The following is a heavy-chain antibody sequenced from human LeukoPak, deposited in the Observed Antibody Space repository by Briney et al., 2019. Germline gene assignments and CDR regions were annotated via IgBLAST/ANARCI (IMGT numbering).Heavy chain of an antibody. CDR1: GFTFSSYD. CDR3: ARDLGQYYDTSDNWFDP. Sequence: GGSLRLSCAASGFTFSSYDMSWVRQAPGKRLEWVSAISGSGGSTYYADSVKGRFTISRDNAKNTLNLQMNSLRAEDTAVYYCARDLGQYYDTSDNWFDPWGQGTLVTVSS. D-gene: IGHD3-22*01. V-gene: IGHV3-23*01. CDR2: ISGSGGST. J-gene: IGHJ5*02.